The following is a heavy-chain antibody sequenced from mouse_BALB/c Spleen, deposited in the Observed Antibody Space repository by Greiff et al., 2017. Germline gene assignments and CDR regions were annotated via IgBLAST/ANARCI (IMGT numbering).Heavy chain of an antibody. CDR2: INPSNGGT. J-gene: IGHJ2*01. V-gene: IGHV1S81*02. CDR1: GYTFTSYY. CDR3: TREGDRSYFDY. Sequence: VQLQQSGAELAKPGASVKLSCKASGYTFTSYYMYWVKQRPGQGLEWIGEINPSNGGTNFNEKFKSKATLTVDKSSSTAYMQLSSLTSEDSAVYYCTREGDRSYFDYWGQGTTLTVSS. D-gene: IGHD3-3*01.